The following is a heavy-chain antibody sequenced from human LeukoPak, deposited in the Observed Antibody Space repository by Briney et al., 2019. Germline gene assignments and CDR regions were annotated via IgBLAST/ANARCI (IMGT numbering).Heavy chain of an antibody. Sequence: PSETLSLTCAVSGGSISRDTWWTWVRQPPGKGLEWIGEINHSGSTNYNPSLKSRVTISVDTSKNQFSLKLSSVTAADTAVYYCAEAGYYYDSSGYPRFDAFDIWGQGTMVTVSS. D-gene: IGHD3-22*01. CDR3: AEAGYYYDSSGYPRFDAFDI. V-gene: IGHV4-4*02. J-gene: IGHJ3*02. CDR2: INHSGST. CDR1: GGSISRDTW.